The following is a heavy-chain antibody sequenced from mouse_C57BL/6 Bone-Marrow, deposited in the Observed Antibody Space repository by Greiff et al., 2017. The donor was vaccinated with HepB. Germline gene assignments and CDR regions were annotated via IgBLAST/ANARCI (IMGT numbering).Heavy chain of an antibody. V-gene: IGHV3-1*01. CDR2: ISYSGST. Sequence: EVQLQQSGPGMVKPSQSLSLTCTVTGYSITSGYDWHWIRHFPGNKLEWMGYISYSGSTNYNPSLKSRISITHDTSKNHFFLKLNSVTTEDTATYYCAREGVVASNWYFDVWGTGTTVTVSS. CDR1: GYSITSGYD. CDR3: AREGVVASNWYFDV. J-gene: IGHJ1*03. D-gene: IGHD1-1*01.